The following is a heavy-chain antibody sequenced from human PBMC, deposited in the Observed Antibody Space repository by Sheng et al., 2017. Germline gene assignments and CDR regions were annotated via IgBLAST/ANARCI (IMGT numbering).Heavy chain of an antibody. CDR2: IYSGGST. CDR1: GFTVSSNY. CDR3: ARVAYGDYVVYFDY. Sequence: EVQLVESGGGLIQPGGSLRLSCAASGFTVSSNYMSWVRQAPGKGLEWVSVIYSGGSTYYADSVKGRFTISRDNSKNTLYLQMNSLRAEDTAVYYCARVAYGDYVVYFDYWGQGTLVTV. J-gene: IGHJ4*02. D-gene: IGHD4-17*01. V-gene: IGHV3-53*01.